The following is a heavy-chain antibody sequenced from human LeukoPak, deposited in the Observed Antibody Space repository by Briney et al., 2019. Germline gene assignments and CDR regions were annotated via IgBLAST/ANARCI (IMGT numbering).Heavy chain of an antibody. D-gene: IGHD3-10*01. V-gene: IGHV1-2*02. J-gene: IGHJ6*03. Sequence: ASVKVSCKASGYTFSGYYMHWVRQAPGQGLEWMGWINPNSGDANSAQKFQGRVTLTRDTSIKTAYMELSSLRSDDTAVYYCARGPTAGGEQFASYNYYYYYMDVWGKGTTVIVSS. CDR3: ARGPTAGGEQFASYNYYYYYMDV. CDR2: INPNSGDA. CDR1: GYTFSGYY.